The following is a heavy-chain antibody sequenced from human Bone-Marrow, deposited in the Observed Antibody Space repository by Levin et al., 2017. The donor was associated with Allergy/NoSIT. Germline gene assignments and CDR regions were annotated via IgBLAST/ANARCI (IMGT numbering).Heavy chain of an antibody. J-gene: IGHJ6*03. D-gene: IGHD3-3*01. CDR1: GYTFTSYA. CDR3: ARESGSGYYISPGYYYYMDV. Sequence: ASVKVSCKASGYTFTSYAMNWVRQAPGQGLEWMGWINTNTGNPTYAQGFTGRFVFSLDTSVSTAYLQISSLKAEDTAVYYCARESGSGYYISPGYYYYMDVWGKGTTVTVSS. V-gene: IGHV7-4-1*02. CDR2: INTNTGNP.